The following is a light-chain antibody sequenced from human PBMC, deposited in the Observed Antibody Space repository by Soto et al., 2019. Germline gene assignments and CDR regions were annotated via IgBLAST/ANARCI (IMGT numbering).Light chain of an antibody. J-gene: IGKJ4*01. Sequence: DIQMTQSPSSLSASVGDRVTITCRASQGISSYLAWYQQKPGKAPKLLIYAASTLQSGVPSRFSGSGSGTDFTLTISCLQSEDFATYYCQQYYSYPRVTFGGGTKVDI. V-gene: IGKV1-9*01. CDR3: QQYYSYPRVT. CDR2: AAS. CDR1: QGISSY.